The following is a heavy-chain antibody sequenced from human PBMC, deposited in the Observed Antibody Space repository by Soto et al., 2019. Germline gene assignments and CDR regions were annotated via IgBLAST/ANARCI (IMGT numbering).Heavy chain of an antibody. CDR3: ARHAIGYYGSGSFTFDI. CDR1: GYSFTSYL. CDR2: IYPGDSDT. D-gene: IGHD3-10*01. Sequence: XESLKLSWKGSGYSFTSYLIGWVLQMPGKGLEWMGIIYPGDSDTRYSPSFQGQVTISADKSISTAYLQWSSLKASDTAMYYCARHAIGYYGSGSFTFDIWGQGTMVTVSS. V-gene: IGHV5-51*01. J-gene: IGHJ3*02.